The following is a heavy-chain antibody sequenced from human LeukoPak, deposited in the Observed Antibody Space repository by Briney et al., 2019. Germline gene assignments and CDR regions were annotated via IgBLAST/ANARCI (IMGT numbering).Heavy chain of an antibody. CDR3: ASSIVGATFFQH. V-gene: IGHV4-34*01. Sequence: SETLSLTCAVYGGSFSGYYWSWIRQPPGKGLEWIGEINHSGSTNYNPSLKSRVTISVDTSKNQFSLKLSSVTAADTAVYYCASSIVGATFFQHWGQGTLVTVSS. J-gene: IGHJ1*01. CDR1: GGSFSGYY. CDR2: INHSGST. D-gene: IGHD1-26*01.